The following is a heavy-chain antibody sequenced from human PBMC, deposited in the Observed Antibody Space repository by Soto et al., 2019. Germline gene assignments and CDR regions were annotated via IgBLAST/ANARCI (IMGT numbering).Heavy chain of an antibody. J-gene: IGHJ4*02. CDR2: INPNSGST. V-gene: IGHV1-46*01. CDR3: ATTGYSYGLGYFDY. D-gene: IGHD5-18*01. CDR1: GYSVTSYY. Sequence: GASVKVSCKASGYSVTSYYMHWVRQAPGQGLEWMGIINPNSGSTNYAQKLQGRVTMTTDTSTSTAYMELRSLRSDDTAVYYCATTGYSYGLGYFDYWGQGTLVTVSS.